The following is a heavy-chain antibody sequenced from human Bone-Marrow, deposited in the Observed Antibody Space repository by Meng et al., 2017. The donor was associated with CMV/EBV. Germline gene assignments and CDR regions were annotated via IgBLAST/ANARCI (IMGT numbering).Heavy chain of an antibody. CDR2: ISGSGSNI. J-gene: IGHJ4*02. V-gene: IGHV3-11*01. Sequence: SGFSFSDYYMSWIRQAPGKGLEWVSYISGSGSNINHVDSVKGRFTISRDNTKNSLYLQMNSLRVEGTAVYYCARTPDLAAGTGYFDYWGQGTLVTVSS. D-gene: IGHD6-19*01. CDR1: GFSFSDYY. CDR3: ARTPDLAAGTGYFDY.